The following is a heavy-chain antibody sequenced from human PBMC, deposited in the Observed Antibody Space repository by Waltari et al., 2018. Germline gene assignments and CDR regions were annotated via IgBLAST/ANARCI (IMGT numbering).Heavy chain of an antibody. CDR2: IIPIFGTA. D-gene: IGHD3-22*01. Sequence: QVQLVQSGAEVKKPGSSVKVSCKASGGTFSSYAISWVRQAPGQGLEWMGGIIPIFGTANYAQKFQGRVTITTDESTSTAYMELSSLRSEDTAVYYCARDEGAAYYYDSSGYYAPTDWGQGTLVTVSS. V-gene: IGHV1-69*05. CDR1: GGTFSSYA. J-gene: IGHJ4*02. CDR3: ARDEGAAYYYDSSGYYAPTD.